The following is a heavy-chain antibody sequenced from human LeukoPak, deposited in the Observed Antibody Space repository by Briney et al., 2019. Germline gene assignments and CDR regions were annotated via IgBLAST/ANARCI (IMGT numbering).Heavy chain of an antibody. CDR2: TYYKSKWYK. J-gene: IGHJ4*02. Sequence: SQTLSLTCAISGDSVSSNSAAWNWIRQSPSRGLEWLGRTYYKSKWYKDYAGSVNSRITINPDTSKNKFLPQLNSVTPEDTAVYYCARGGPWDLPVGKFDYWGQGTLVTVSS. V-gene: IGHV6-1*01. D-gene: IGHD1-26*01. CDR1: GDSVSSNSAA. CDR3: ARGGPWDLPVGKFDY.